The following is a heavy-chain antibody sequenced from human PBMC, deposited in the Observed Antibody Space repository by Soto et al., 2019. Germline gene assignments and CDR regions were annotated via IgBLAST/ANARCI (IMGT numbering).Heavy chain of an antibody. CDR1: GDSVSSNSAA. Sequence: SQTLSLTCVISGDSVSSNSAAWNWIRQSPSRGLEWLGRTYYRSKWYNDYAVSVKSRITINPDTSKNQFSLQLNSVTPEDTAVYYCARDAEDIVVVVAEDYYYYYMDVWGKGTTVTVSS. CDR3: ARDAEDIVVVVAEDYYYYYMDV. V-gene: IGHV6-1*01. J-gene: IGHJ6*03. D-gene: IGHD2-15*01. CDR2: TYYRSKWYN.